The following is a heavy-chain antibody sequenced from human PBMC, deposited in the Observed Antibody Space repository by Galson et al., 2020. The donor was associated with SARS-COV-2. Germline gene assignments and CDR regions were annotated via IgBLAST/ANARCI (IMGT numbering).Heavy chain of an antibody. V-gene: IGHV1-69*01. CDR1: GGTFSSYA. D-gene: IGHD3-10*01. Sequence: KVSCKASGGTFSSYAISWVRQAPGQGLEWMGGIIPIFGAANYAQNFQGRVTITADESTSTAYMELSSLRSEDTAVYYCARGRTYYYGSGIYYSNYYYYSMDVWGQGTTVTVSS. J-gene: IGHJ6*02. CDR2: IIPIFGAA. CDR3: ARGRTYYYGSGIYYSNYYYYSMDV.